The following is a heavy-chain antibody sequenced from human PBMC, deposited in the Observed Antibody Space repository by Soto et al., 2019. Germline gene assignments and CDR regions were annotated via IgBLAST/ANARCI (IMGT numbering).Heavy chain of an antibody. CDR2: ISAHNGNT. CDR3: ARGRFGDY. J-gene: IGHJ4*02. Sequence: QVHLVQSGAEVKKPGASVKVSCKGSGYGFTTYGITWVRQAPGQGLEWMAWISAHNGNTNYAHKLQGRVTVTRDTSTSTAYMELRSLRSDDTDVYYCARGRFGDYWGQGALVTVSS. D-gene: IGHD3-10*01. CDR1: GYGFTTYG. V-gene: IGHV1-18*01.